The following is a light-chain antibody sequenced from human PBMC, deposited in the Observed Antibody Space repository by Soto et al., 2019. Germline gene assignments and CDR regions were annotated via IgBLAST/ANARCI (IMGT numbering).Light chain of an antibody. Sequence: QSALAQPASVSGSPGQSVTISCTGTSSDVGGYNYVSWYQQHPGKAPKLMIYDVSNRPSGVSNRFSGSKSGNTASLAISGLQAEDEADYYCSSYTSSSPYVFGTGINVTVL. V-gene: IGLV2-14*01. J-gene: IGLJ1*01. CDR2: DVS. CDR1: SSDVGGYNY. CDR3: SSYTSSSPYV.